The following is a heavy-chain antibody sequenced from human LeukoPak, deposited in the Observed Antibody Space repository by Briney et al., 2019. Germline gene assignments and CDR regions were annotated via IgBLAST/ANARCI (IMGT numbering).Heavy chain of an antibody. V-gene: IGHV1-3*01. CDR3: ARDWDYYGSGSYSRWFDP. CDR2: INAGNGNT. D-gene: IGHD3-10*01. Sequence: ASVKISCKASGGTFSSYAISWVRQAPGQGLEWMGWINAGNGNTKYSQKFQGRVTITRDTSASTAYMELSSLRSEDTAVYYCARDWDYYGSGSYSRWFDPWGQGTLVTVSS. CDR1: GGTFSSYA. J-gene: IGHJ5*02.